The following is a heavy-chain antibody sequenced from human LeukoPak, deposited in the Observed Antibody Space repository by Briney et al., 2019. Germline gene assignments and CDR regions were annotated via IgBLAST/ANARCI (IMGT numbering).Heavy chain of an antibody. CDR3: ARFSNDYDFWSGYYSRFYFDY. Sequence: SETLSLTCAVYGGSFSGYYWSWIRQPPGKGLEWIGEINRGGSTNYNPSLKSRVTISVETSKNQFSLKLSSVTAADTAVYYCARFSNDYDFWSGYYSRFYFDYWGQGTLVTVSS. CDR1: GGSFSGYY. J-gene: IGHJ4*02. D-gene: IGHD3-3*01. CDR2: INRGGST. V-gene: IGHV4-34*01.